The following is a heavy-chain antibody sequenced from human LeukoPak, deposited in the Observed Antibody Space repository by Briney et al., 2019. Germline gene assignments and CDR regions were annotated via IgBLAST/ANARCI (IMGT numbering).Heavy chain of an antibody. D-gene: IGHD1-26*01. CDR3: ARGGIVGDPYYFDY. CDR2: ISAFNGNT. V-gene: IGHV1-18*01. J-gene: IGHJ4*02. CDR1: GYTFNSYA. Sequence: VASVKVSCKASGYTFNSYAITWVRQAAGLGREWMGWISAFNGNTNYPQKFRGRVTITTDTSTSTAYMELRSLRSDDTAVYYCARGGIVGDPYYFDYWGQGTLVTVSS.